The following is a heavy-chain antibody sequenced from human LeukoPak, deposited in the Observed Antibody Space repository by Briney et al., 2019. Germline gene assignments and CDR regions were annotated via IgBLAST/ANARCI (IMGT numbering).Heavy chain of an antibody. CDR1: GGTFSSYA. V-gene: IGHV1-69*13. CDR3: ARELAAAGTFFYSGLDV. CDR2: IIPIFGTA. Sequence: GASVKVSCKASGGTFSSYAISWVRQAPGQGLEWMGGIIPIFGTANYAQKFQGRVTITADESTSTAYMELSSLRSEDTAVYYCARELAAAGTFFYSGLDVWGQGTTVTVSS. D-gene: IGHD6-13*01. J-gene: IGHJ6*02.